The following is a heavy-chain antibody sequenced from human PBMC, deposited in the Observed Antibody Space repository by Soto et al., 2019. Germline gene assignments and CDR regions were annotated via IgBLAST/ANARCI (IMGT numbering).Heavy chain of an antibody. Sequence: EVQLVESGGDLVQPGGSLRLSCAASGFSFSNYWMHWVRQAPGKGLVWVSRITGDGRSTSYADSVEGRFTISRDNARNTLHLQMNSLRAEDTAVYYCVTLLRVAYDFDIWGQGTMVTVSS. J-gene: IGHJ3*02. CDR3: VTLLRVAYDFDI. CDR2: ITGDGRST. D-gene: IGHD2-8*01. V-gene: IGHV3-74*01. CDR1: GFSFSNYW.